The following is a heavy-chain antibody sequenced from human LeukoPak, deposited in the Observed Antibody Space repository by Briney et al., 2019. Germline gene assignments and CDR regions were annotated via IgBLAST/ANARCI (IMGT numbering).Heavy chain of an antibody. J-gene: IGHJ6*03. CDR3: ARRIAAAGTGYYYYYMDV. CDR2: IYHSGST. CDR1: GGSISSGGYY. Sequence: SETLSLTCTVSGGSISSGGYYWSWIRQPPGKGLEWIGYIYHSGSTYYNPSLKSRVTISVDRSKNQFSLKLSSVTAADTAVYYCARRIAAAGTGYYYYYMDVWGKGTTVTVSS. D-gene: IGHD6-13*01. V-gene: IGHV4-30-2*01.